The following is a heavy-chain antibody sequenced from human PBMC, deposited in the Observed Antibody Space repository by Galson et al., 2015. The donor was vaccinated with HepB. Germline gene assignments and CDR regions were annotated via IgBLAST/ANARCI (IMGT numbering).Heavy chain of an antibody. Sequence: PALVKPTQTLTLTCTFSGFSLSTTGVGVGWVRQPPGKALEWLGFAYRDDENRYSSSLKNRLTVPKDSSKNQVVLTLTNIDPADTGTYYCARRRYYYGNWDGGYFDSWGPGTLVAVSS. V-gene: IGHV2-5*02. J-gene: IGHJ4*02. CDR2: AYRDDEN. D-gene: IGHD1-1*01. CDR1: GFSLSTTGVG. CDR3: ARRRYYYGNWDGGYFDS.